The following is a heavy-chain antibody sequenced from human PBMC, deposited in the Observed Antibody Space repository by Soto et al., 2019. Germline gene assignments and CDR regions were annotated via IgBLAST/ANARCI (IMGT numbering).Heavy chain of an antibody. Sequence: QVQLVQSGAEVKKPGASVKVSCKASGYTFTSYGISWVRQAPGQGLEWMGWISAYNGNTNYAQKLQGRVTMTTDTYRSTAYMELRNRRSDDTAVYYCARDAGVSGELDYWGQGTLVTVSS. V-gene: IGHV1-18*01. CDR2: ISAYNGNT. J-gene: IGHJ4*02. CDR1: GYTFTSYG. D-gene: IGHD1-7*01. CDR3: ARDAGVSGELDY.